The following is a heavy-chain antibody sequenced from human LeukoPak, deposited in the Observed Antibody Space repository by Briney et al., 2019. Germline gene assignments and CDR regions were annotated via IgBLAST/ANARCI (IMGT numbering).Heavy chain of an antibody. J-gene: IGHJ6*02. CDR1: GYTFTSCG. CDR2: ISAYNGNT. Sequence: ASVTVSCKSSGYTFTSCGISWVRQAPGQGLEWMGLISAYNGNTNYAQKLQGRVTMTTDTSTSTAYMELRSLRSDDTAVHYCAREAQGVHSSSWYAHYYYYGMDVWGQGTTVTVSS. CDR3: AREAQGVHSSSWYAHYYYYGMDV. D-gene: IGHD6-13*01. V-gene: IGHV1-18*01.